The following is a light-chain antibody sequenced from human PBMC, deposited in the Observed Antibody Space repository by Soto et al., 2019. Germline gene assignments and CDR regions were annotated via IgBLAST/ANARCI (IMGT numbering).Light chain of an antibody. V-gene: IGKV3-15*01. J-gene: IGKJ4*01. CDR1: QSVSSN. CDR3: QQYKNWPLT. CDR2: GAS. Sequence: EIVMTQSAATLSVSPGERATLSCRASQSVSSNLAWYQQKPGQAPKLLIYGASTRATGIPARFSGSGSGTEFTLTISSLQSEDFLVYYCQQYKNWPLTFGGGTKVEIK.